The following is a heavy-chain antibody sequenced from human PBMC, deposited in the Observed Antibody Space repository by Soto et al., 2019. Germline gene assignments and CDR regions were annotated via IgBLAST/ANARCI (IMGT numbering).Heavy chain of an antibody. CDR3: ARGPEYCSSTSCYLYYYYYMDV. J-gene: IGHJ6*03. D-gene: IGHD2-2*01. CDR1: GGTFSSYT. Sequence: QVQLVHSGAEVKKPGSSVKVSCKASGGTFSSYTISWVRQAPGQGLEWMGRIIPILGIANYAQKFQGSVTITADKSTSTAYMELSSLRSEDTAVYYCARGPEYCSSTSCYLYYYYYMDVWGKGTTVTVSS. V-gene: IGHV1-69*02. CDR2: IIPILGIA.